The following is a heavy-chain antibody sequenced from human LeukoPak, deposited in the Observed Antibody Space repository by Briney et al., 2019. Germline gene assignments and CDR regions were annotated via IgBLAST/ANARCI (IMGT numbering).Heavy chain of an antibody. V-gene: IGHV4-59*01. D-gene: IGHD2-15*01. Sequence: SETLSLTCIVSGVSISSYYWSWIRQPPGKGLEWIGYIYDSGITSYNPSLKSRVSISVDTSKNQFSLNLSLVTAADTAVYYCARDPYGSGPYLAFDFWGQGTLVAVSS. CDR2: IYDSGIT. J-gene: IGHJ4*02. CDR1: GVSISSYY. CDR3: ARDPYGSGPYLAFDF.